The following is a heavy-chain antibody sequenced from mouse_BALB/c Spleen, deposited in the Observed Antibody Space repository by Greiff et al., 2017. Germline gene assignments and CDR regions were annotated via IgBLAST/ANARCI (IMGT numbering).Heavy chain of an antibody. D-gene: IGHD3-2*02. CDR2: IYPGDGDT. CDR3: ARGGYGYAMDY. Sequence: QVQLQQSGPELVKPGASVKISCKASGYAFSSSWMNWVKQRPGQGLEWIGRIYPGDGDTNYNGKFKGKATLTADKSSSTAYMQLSSLTSVDSAVYFCARGGYGYAMDYWGQGTSGTVSS. CDR1: GYAFSSSW. J-gene: IGHJ4*01. V-gene: IGHV1-82*01.